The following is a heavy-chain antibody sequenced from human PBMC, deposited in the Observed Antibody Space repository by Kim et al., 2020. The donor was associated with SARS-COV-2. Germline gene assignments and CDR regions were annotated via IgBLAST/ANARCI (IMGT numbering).Heavy chain of an antibody. CDR3: ARAGHRIAVAGTDY. D-gene: IGHD6-19*01. Sequence: AQKLQGRVTMTTDTSTSTGYMELRSLRSDDTAVYYCARAGHRIAVAGTDYWGQGTLVTVSS. V-gene: IGHV1-18*01. J-gene: IGHJ4*02.